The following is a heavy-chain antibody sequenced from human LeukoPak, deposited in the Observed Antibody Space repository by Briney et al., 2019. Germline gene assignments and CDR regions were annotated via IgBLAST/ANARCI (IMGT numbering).Heavy chain of an antibody. CDR2: ISSSSSYI. CDR3: AREGAAGTLGAFDI. Sequence: GGSLRLSCAASGFTFSSYSMNWVRQVPGKGLEWVSSISSSSSYIYYADSVKGRFTISRDNAKNSLYLQMNSLRAEDTAVHYCAREGAAGTLGAFDIWGQGTMVTVSS. V-gene: IGHV3-21*01. D-gene: IGHD6-13*01. J-gene: IGHJ3*02. CDR1: GFTFSSYS.